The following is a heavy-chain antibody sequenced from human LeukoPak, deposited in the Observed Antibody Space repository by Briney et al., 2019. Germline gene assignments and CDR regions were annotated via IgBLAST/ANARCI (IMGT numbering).Heavy chain of an antibody. V-gene: IGHV4-59*01. CDR2: IYYSGST. Sequence: SETLSLTCTVSGGSISSYYWSWIRQPPGKGLEWIGYIYYSGSTNYNPSLKSRVTISVDTSKNQFSLKLSSVTAADTAVYYCARAQEDGSGSYYHDAFDIWGQGTMVTVSS. CDR1: GGSISSYY. CDR3: ARAQEDGSGSYYHDAFDI. D-gene: IGHD3-10*01. J-gene: IGHJ3*02.